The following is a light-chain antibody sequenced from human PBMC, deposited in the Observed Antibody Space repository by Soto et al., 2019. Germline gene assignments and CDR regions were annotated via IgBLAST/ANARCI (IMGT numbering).Light chain of an antibody. Sequence: DILMTQSPSSLSASVGDRVTITCRASQGISSYLAWYQRKPGKVPKLLIYAASTLQSGVPSRLSGIGSGTYFTLTISSLQPEAFATYYCQKYNSAPLTFGVGTKVEIK. J-gene: IGKJ4*01. CDR3: QKYNSAPLT. CDR1: QGISSY. CDR2: AAS. V-gene: IGKV1-27*01.